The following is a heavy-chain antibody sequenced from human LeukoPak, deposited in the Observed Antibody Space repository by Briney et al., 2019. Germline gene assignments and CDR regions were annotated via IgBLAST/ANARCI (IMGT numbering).Heavy chain of an antibody. CDR1: GGSISSSSYY. CDR2: IYYSGST. CDR3: ARFPTFIAAAGTRQEPFDY. J-gene: IGHJ4*02. Sequence: SETLSLTCTVSGGSISSSSYYWGWIRQPPGKGLEWIGSIYYSGSTYYNPSLESRVTISVDTSKNQFSLKLSSVTAADTAVYYCARFPTFIAAAGTRQEPFDYWGQGTLVTVSS. D-gene: IGHD6-13*01. V-gene: IGHV4-39*01.